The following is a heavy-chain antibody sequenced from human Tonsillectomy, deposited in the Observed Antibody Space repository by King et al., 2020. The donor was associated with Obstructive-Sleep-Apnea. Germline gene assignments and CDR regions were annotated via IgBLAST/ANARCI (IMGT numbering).Heavy chain of an antibody. V-gene: IGHV3-23*04. CDR2: IGGNGAST. J-gene: IGHJ4*02. D-gene: IGHD3-10*01. Sequence: VQLVESGGGLVQPGGSLRLTCAVSGFTFTTYAMSWVRQAPGKGLEWVSTIGGNGASTYYADSVKGRFTISRDNSKNTLYLQMNSLRAEDTAVYFCAKGPSGWGQGALVTVSS. CDR1: GFTFTTYA. CDR3: AKGPSG.